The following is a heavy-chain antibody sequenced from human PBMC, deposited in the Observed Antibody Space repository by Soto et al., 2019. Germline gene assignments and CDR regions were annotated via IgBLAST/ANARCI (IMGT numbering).Heavy chain of an antibody. CDR3: ARDYVAWNFVRLGNAFDI. Sequence: QVQLVQSGAEVKKPGASVKVSCKASGYTFTSYGISWVRQAPGQGLEWMGGISAYNGNTNYAQQLQGRVTMTTDTSTSTAYMELRSLRSADTAVYYCARDYVAWNFVRLGNAFDIWGQGTMVTVSS. CDR1: GYTFTSYG. D-gene: IGHD1-7*01. J-gene: IGHJ3*02. V-gene: IGHV1-18*01. CDR2: ISAYNGNT.